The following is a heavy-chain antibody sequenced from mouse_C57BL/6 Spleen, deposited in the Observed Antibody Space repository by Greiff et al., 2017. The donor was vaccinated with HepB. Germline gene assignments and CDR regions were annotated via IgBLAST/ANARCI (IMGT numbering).Heavy chain of an antibody. CDR1: GFTFSSYA. D-gene: IGHD1-1*01. CDR3: TRAGNYYGSSAFDY. J-gene: IGHJ2*01. Sequence: EVMLVESGEGLVKPGGSLKLSCAASGFTFSSYAMSWVRQTPEKRLEWVAYISSGGDYIYYADTVKGRFTISRDNARNTLYLQMSRLKSEDTAMYYCTRAGNYYGSSAFDYWGQGTTLTVSS. CDR2: ISSGGDYI. V-gene: IGHV5-9-1*02.